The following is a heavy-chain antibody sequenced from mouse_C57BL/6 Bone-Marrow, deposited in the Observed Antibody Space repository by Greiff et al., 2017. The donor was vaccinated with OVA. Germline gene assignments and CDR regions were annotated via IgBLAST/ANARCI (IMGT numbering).Heavy chain of an antibody. CDR3: ARAAGYYYYAMDY. D-gene: IGHD1-2*01. V-gene: IGHV5-17*01. CDR1: GFTFSDYG. J-gene: IGHJ4*01. CDR2: ISSGSSTI. Sequence: DVHLVESGGGLVKPGGSLKLSCAASGFTFSDYGMHWVRQAPEKGLEWVAYISSGSSTIYYADTVKGRFTISRDNAKNTLFLQMTSLRSEDTAMYYCARAAGYYYYAMDYWGQGTSVTVSS.